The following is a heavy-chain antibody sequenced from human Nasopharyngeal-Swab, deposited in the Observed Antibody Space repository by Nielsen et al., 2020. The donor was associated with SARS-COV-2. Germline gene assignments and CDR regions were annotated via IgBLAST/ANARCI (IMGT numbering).Heavy chain of an antibody. V-gene: IGHV1-46*01. CDR1: GYTFTSYY. CDR3: AREEVIVVVINTQHYGMDV. CDR2: INPSGGST. D-gene: IGHD3-22*01. Sequence: ASVKVSCKASGYTFTSYYMHWVRQAPGQGLEWMGIINPSGGSTSYAQKFQGRVTMTRDTSTSTVYMELSSLRSEDTAVYYCAREEVIVVVINTQHYGMDVWGQGTTVTVSS. J-gene: IGHJ6*02.